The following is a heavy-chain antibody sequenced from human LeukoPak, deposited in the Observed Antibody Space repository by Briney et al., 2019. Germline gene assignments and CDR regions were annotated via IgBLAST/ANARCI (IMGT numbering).Heavy chain of an antibody. J-gene: IGHJ4*02. D-gene: IGHD2-2*01. V-gene: IGHV1-8*01. Sequence: ASVKVSCKASGYTFSSYDINWVRQAPGQGLEWMGWMNPNRGNTGYGQKFQGRVTISRNSSINTAYMELSGLRSEDTALYYCARAGVVATGLDYWGQGTLLTVSS. CDR3: ARAGVVATGLDY. CDR2: MNPNRGNT. CDR1: GYTFSSYD.